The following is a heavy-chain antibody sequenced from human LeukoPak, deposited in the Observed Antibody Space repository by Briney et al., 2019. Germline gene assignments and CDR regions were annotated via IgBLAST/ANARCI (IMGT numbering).Heavy chain of an antibody. J-gene: IGHJ6*03. V-gene: IGHV4-4*07. CDR1: GGSISSYY. CDR2: IYTSGST. CDR3: ARNVPVAGRFFLGGYMDV. Sequence: SETLSLTCIVSGGSISSYYWSWIRQPAGKGLEWIGCIYTSGSTNYNPSLKSRVTMSVDTSKNQFSLKLSSVTAADTAVYYCARNVPVAGRFFLGGYMDVWGKGTTVTVSS. D-gene: IGHD6-19*01.